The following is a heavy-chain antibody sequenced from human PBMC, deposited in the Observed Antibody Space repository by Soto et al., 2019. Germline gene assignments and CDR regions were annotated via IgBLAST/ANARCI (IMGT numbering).Heavy chain of an antibody. V-gene: IGHV3-30-3*01. J-gene: IGHJ4*02. D-gene: IGHD2-15*01. CDR3: AGPDCSGGSCYRDFDY. CDR1: GFTFSSYA. CDR2: ISYDGSNK. Sequence: GGSLRLSCAASGFTFSSYAMHWVRQAPGKGLEWVAVISYDGSNKYYADSVKGRFTISRDNSKNTLYLQMNSLRAEDTAVYYCAGPDCSGGSCYRDFDYWGQGTLVTVSS.